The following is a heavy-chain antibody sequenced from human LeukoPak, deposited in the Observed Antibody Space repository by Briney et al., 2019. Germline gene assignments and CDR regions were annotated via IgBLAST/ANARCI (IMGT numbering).Heavy chain of an antibody. V-gene: IGHV3-30*03. Sequence: GGSLRLSCAASGFTFSTFNMHWVRQAPGKGLEWVALISADESNKYYADSVKGRFTISRDNSKNTLYLQMNSLRAEDTAVYYCARVARDVVVVAATMDVWGQGTTVTVSS. D-gene: IGHD2-15*01. CDR2: ISADESNK. CDR3: ARVARDVVVVAATMDV. CDR1: GFTFSTFN. J-gene: IGHJ6*02.